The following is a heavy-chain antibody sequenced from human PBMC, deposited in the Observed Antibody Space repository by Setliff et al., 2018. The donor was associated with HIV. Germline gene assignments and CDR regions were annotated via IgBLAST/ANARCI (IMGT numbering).Heavy chain of an antibody. CDR3: ARGSSSTNYYYYGLDV. D-gene: IGHD6-6*01. CDR1: GNNFANYW. CDR2: LYPDDSDT. J-gene: IGHJ6*02. Sequence: PGASLTFSCKGSGNNFANYWIAWVRQMPGKGLEWMGILYPDDSDTRYSPSFQGQVTMSVEKTMRTAYLQWNSLKASDTALYYCARGSSSTNYYYYGLDVWGQGTTVTVSS. V-gene: IGHV5-51*01.